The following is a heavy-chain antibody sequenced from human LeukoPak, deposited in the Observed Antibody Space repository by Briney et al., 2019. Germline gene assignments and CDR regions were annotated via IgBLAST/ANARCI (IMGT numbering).Heavy chain of an antibody. J-gene: IGHJ4*02. V-gene: IGHV3-53*01. CDR1: GFSVSVNY. Sequence: PGGSLRLSCAVSGFSVSVNYMSWVRQAPGKGLEWVSVIYSGGSTYYADSVKGRFTISRDNSKNTLYLQMNSLRAEDTAVYYCARDYYDSSGYYYFDYWGQGTLVTVSS. CDR2: IYSGGST. CDR3: ARDYYDSSGYYYFDY. D-gene: IGHD3-22*01.